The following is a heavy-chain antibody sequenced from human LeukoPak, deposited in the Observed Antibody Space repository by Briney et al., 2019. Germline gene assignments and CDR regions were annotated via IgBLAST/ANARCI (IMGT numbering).Heavy chain of an antibody. J-gene: IGHJ5*02. CDR3: ARHSRRFDP. CDR1: GGSFSGYY. V-gene: IGHV4-34*01. Sequence: SETLSLTCAVYGGSFSGYYWSWIRQPPGKGLEWIGEINHSGSTNYNPSLKSRVTISVDTSKNQFSLKLSSVTAADTAVYYCARHSRRFDPWGQGTLVTVSS. D-gene: IGHD1-26*01. CDR2: INHSGST.